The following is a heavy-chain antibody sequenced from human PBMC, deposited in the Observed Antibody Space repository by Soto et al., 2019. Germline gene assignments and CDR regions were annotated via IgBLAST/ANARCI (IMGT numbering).Heavy chain of an antibody. V-gene: IGHV3-23*01. CDR1: GFTFSNYA. D-gene: IGHD5-12*01. CDR2: ISGSGDST. Sequence: EVQLLESGGGLVQPGGSLRLSCAASGFTFSNYAMSWVRQAPGKGLEWVSSISGSGDSTYYADSVKGRFAISRDNSKYTLYLQMSSLRTEDTSVYYCAKFDSTSISGYDSFDCWGQGTLVTVSS. J-gene: IGHJ4*02. CDR3: AKFDSTSISGYDSFDC.